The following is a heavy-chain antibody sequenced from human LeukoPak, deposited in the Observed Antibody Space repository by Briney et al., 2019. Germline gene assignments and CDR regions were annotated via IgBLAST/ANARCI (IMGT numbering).Heavy chain of an antibody. CDR1: GYSFTSYW. CDR3: ARSPGGFTYGRNWFDP. J-gene: IGHJ5*02. V-gene: IGHV5-51*01. D-gene: IGHD5-18*01. CDR2: IYPGDSDT. Sequence: GESLKISCKTSGYSFTSYWIAWVRQMPGKGLEWMGIIYPGDSDTRYSPPFQGQVTISADKSISTAYLQLSSLKASDTAVYYCARSPGGFTYGRNWFDPWGQGTLVSVSS.